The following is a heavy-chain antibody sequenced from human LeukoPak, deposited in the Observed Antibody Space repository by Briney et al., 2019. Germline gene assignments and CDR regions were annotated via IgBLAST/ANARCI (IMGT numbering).Heavy chain of an antibody. CDR2: IYYSGRT. D-gene: IGHD4/OR15-4a*01. J-gene: IGHJ4*02. Sequence: SETLSLTGTVSGGSISSSSYCWGWIRQPPGKWLEWIGSIYYSGRTYYNPPLKRRVTISVDTSKIQFSLKLSSVTAADTAVYSCARDANRDRHHFDYWGQGTLVTVSS. CDR1: GGSISSSSYC. CDR3: ARDANRDRHHFDY. V-gene: IGHV4-39*07.